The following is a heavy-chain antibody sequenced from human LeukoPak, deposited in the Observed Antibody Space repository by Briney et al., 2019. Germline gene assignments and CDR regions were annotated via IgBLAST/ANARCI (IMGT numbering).Heavy chain of an antibody. Sequence: GGSLRLSCAASGFTFSSYWMSGVRQPPGKGLEGVANIKQDGSEKYYVDSVKGRFTISRDNAKNSLYLQMNSLRAEDTAVYYCAREELRFLEWVAFDIWGQGTMVTVSS. V-gene: IGHV3-7*01. D-gene: IGHD3-3*01. J-gene: IGHJ3*02. CDR3: AREELRFLEWVAFDI. CDR2: IKQDGSEK. CDR1: GFTFSSYW.